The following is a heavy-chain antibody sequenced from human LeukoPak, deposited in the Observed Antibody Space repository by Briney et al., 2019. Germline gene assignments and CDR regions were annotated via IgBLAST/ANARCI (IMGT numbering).Heavy chain of an antibody. V-gene: IGHV3-23*01. Sequence: GGSLRLSCAASGFTFSSYAMSWVRQAPGKGLVWVSAISGSGGSTYYADSVKGRFTISRDNSKNTLYLQMNSLRAEDTAVYYCAKARPGVGPYYYYGMDVWGQGTTVTVSS. J-gene: IGHJ6*02. D-gene: IGHD7-27*01. CDR1: GFTFSSYA. CDR2: ISGSGGST. CDR3: AKARPGVGPYYYYGMDV.